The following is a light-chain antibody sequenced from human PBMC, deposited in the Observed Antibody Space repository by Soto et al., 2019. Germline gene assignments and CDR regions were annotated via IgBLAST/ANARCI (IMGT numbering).Light chain of an antibody. CDR3: QQRYTWPPIT. J-gene: IGKJ5*01. Sequence: EVMFTLSACALSLSRGERATLSCRASQSVSSSYLAWYQQKPGQAPRLLIHDASNRAAGVPARFSGSGSGTDFTLTISSLEPEDFAVYYCQQRYTWPPITFGQGTRLEIK. CDR2: DAS. V-gene: IGKV3D-20*02. CDR1: QSVSSSY.